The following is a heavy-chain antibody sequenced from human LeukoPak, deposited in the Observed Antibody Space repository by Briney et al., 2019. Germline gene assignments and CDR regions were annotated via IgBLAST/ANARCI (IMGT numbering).Heavy chain of an antibody. V-gene: IGHV3-74*01. CDR3: ATWIVDGSLFDF. J-gene: IGHJ4*02. CDR1: GFTFSSCW. D-gene: IGHD6-19*01. CDR2: NTDGSRT. Sequence: GGSLRLSCAASGFTFSSCWMHWVRQAPGKGLVWVSRNTDGSRTDYADSVKGRFTISRDNAKNSLSLQMNSLRDEDTAVYYCATWIVDGSLFDFWGQGTLVTVSS.